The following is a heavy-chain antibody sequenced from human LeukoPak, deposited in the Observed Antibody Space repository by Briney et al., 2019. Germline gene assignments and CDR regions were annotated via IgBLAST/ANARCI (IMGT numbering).Heavy chain of an antibody. V-gene: IGHV3-72*01. CDR3: ARVLERNMLWFDF. J-gene: IGHJ5*01. CDR1: GFTFSDHY. Sequence: PGGSLRLSCVASGFTFSDHYIDWVRQAPGKGLEWVGRIRKKANSYTTDYAASVKGRFTISRDDSNNSVHLQMNSLKTEDTAVYLCARVLERNMLWFDFLGQGTLVTVSS. CDR2: IRKKANSYTT. D-gene: IGHD1/OR15-1a*01.